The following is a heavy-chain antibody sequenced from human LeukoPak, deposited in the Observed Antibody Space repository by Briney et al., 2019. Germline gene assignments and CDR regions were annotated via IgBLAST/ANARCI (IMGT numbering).Heavy chain of an antibody. CDR1: GFTFSNYA. V-gene: IGHV3-23*01. J-gene: IGHJ3*02. CDR2: ISGSGETP. Sequence: GGSLRLSCAASGFTFSNYAMSWVRQAPGKGLEWVSAISGSGETPYSADSVKGRFTISRDNAKNSLYLQMNSLRAEDTAVYYCARGDAEDAFDIWGQGTMVTVSS. CDR3: ARGDAEDAFDI. D-gene: IGHD2-21*01.